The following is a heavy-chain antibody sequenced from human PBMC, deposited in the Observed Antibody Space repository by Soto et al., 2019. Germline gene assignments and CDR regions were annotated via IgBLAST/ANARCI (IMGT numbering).Heavy chain of an antibody. CDR2: FYYSWTT. Sequence: QVQLQESGPGLVKPSQTLSLTCIVSGGSVSSDNYYWSWIRQPPGKGLEWIGYFYYSWTTYYNPSFKSRVTISADTSKNQFSLKLSSVTAADTAVYYCARNDYYDNSGRGGAFDIWGQGTMVTVSS. CDR3: ARNDYYDNSGRGGAFDI. J-gene: IGHJ3*02. V-gene: IGHV4-30-4*01. D-gene: IGHD3-22*01. CDR1: GGSVSSDNYY.